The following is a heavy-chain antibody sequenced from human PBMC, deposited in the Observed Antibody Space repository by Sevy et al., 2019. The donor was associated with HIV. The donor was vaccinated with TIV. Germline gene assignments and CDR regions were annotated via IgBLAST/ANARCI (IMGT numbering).Heavy chain of an antibody. CDR2: ISPYNGKT. V-gene: IGHV1-18*04. CDR1: GYTFTNYG. CDR3: ARDGQVYSSSSGGYYYNGMDV. J-gene: IGHJ6*02. Sequence: ASVKVSCKASGYTFTNYGISWVRQAPGQGLEWMAWISPYNGKTNFAQKFQDKFTMTTDTSTSTAYMELRSLTSDDTAVYYCARDGQVYSSSSGGYYYNGMDVWGQRTTVTVSS. D-gene: IGHD6-6*01.